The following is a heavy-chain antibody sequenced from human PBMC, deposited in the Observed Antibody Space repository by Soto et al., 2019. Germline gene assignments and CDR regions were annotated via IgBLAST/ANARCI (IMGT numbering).Heavy chain of an antibody. Sequence: EVQLLESGGGLVQPGGSLRLSCAASGFTFSSYGMSWVRQAPGKGLEWISAVSGSGGSTYYADSVKGRFTISRDNSKDTLYLQMNTLRAEDTAVYYCAKQPDYNWNDSWGQGTLVTVSS. CDR3: AKQPDYNWNDS. D-gene: IGHD3-10*01. CDR2: VSGSGGST. CDR1: GFTFSSYG. J-gene: IGHJ5*01. V-gene: IGHV3-23*01.